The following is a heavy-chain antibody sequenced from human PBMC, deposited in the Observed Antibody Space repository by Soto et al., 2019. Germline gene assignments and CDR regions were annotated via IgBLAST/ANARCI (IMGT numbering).Heavy chain of an antibody. CDR3: ALGSDILTGYSKAFDS. CDR1: GFNFNDYY. Sequence: GGSLRLSCAASGFNFNDYYMSWIRQAPGKGLEWVSYISSSGVTRYYADSVKGRFTISRDNANNSLYLQMNSLRAEDAAVYYCALGSDILTGYSKAFDSWGQGTLVTVSS. V-gene: IGHV3-11*01. D-gene: IGHD3-9*01. J-gene: IGHJ4*02. CDR2: ISSSGVTR.